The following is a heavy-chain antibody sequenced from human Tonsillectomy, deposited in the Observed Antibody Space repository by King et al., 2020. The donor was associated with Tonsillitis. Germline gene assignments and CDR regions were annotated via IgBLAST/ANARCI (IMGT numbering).Heavy chain of an antibody. CDR1: GFTFSKYD. Sequence: QLVQSGGGLVQPGGSLRLSCAASGFTFSKYDIHWFRQRTGKGLEWVSTIGDPGETYYQDSLKGRFTISREKAKNSVYLQMNSLRAGDTAIYYCARGEYSSSVLGYWGQGTLVTVSS. D-gene: IGHD6-6*01. J-gene: IGHJ4*02. V-gene: IGHV3-13*01. CDR2: IGDPGET. CDR3: ARGEYSSSVLGY.